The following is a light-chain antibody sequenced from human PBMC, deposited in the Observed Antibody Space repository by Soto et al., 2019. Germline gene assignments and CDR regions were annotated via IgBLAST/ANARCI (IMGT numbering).Light chain of an antibody. V-gene: IGLV2-14*01. CDR3: SSYTSSSTLV. J-gene: IGLJ2*01. CDR1: SSDVGGYNY. Sequence: QSALTQPASVSGSPGQSITISCNGTSSDVGGYNYVSWYQQHPGKAPKRMIYDVSNRPSGVSNRFSGSKSGNTASLTISGLQAEDEADYYCSSYTSSSTLVFGGGTKLTVL. CDR2: DVS.